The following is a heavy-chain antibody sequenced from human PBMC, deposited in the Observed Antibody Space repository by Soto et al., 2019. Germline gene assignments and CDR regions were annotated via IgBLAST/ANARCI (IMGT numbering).Heavy chain of an antibody. V-gene: IGHV3-74*01. CDR2: INSDGSST. CDR1: GFAFSSYW. D-gene: IGHD4-17*01. J-gene: IGHJ4*02. CDR3: ASTVTTMIDY. Sequence: EVQLVESGGGLVQPGGSLRLSCAASGFAFSSYWMHWVRQAPGKGLVWVSRINSDGSSTSYADSVKGRFTISRDNAKNTLYLQMNSLRAEDTAVYYCASTVTTMIDYWGQGTLVTVPS.